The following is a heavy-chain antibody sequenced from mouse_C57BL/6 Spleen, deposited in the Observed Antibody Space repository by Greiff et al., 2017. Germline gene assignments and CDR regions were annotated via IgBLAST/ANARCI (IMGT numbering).Heavy chain of an antibody. CDR3: ARQTMVTTGFAY. CDR1: GFTFSDYY. D-gene: IGHD2-2*01. CDR2: ISNGGGST. J-gene: IGHJ3*01. Sequence: EVMLVESGGGLVQPGGSLKLSCAASGFTFSDYYMYWVRQTPEKRLEWVAYISNGGGSTYYPDTVKGRFTISRDNAKNTLYLQVSRLKSEDTAMYYCARQTMVTTGFAYWGQGTLVTVSA. V-gene: IGHV5-12*01.